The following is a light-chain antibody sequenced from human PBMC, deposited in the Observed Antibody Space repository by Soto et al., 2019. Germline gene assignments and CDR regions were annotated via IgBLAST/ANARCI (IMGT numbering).Light chain of an antibody. CDR1: RGVGSY. Sequence: EIVLTQSPATLSLSPGERATLSCRASRGVGSYLAWYQQKPGQAPRLLIYDASNRATGIPARFSGSGSGTDFTLTISSLEPEDFAVYYCQQRSNWPWTFGQGTKVEIK. CDR2: DAS. J-gene: IGKJ1*01. V-gene: IGKV3-11*01. CDR3: QQRSNWPWT.